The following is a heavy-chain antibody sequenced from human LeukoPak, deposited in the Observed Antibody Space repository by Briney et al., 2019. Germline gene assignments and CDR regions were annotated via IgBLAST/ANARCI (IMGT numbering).Heavy chain of an antibody. CDR2: INPNSGGT. D-gene: IGHD2-15*01. CDR3: AREVVEKAFDI. V-gene: IGHV1-2*02. Sequence: ASVKVSCKASGYTFTGYYIHWVRQAPGQGLEWMGWINPNSGGTNYAQKFQGRVTMTRDTSVSTAYMELSRLRSDDTAVYYCAREVVEKAFDIWGQGTMVTVSS. CDR1: GYTFTGYY. J-gene: IGHJ3*02.